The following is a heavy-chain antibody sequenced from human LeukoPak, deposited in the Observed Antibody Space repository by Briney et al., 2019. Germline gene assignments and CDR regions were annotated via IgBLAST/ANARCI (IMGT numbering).Heavy chain of an antibody. Sequence: PSETLSLTCAVYGGSFSGYYWSWIRQPPGKGLEWIGEINHSGSTNYNPSLKSRVTISVDTSKNQFSLKLSSVTAADTAVYYCARGECDILTGYYLFDYWGQGTLVTVSS. CDR1: GGSFSGYY. V-gene: IGHV4-34*01. D-gene: IGHD3-9*01. CDR3: ARGECDILTGYYLFDY. J-gene: IGHJ4*02. CDR2: INHSGST.